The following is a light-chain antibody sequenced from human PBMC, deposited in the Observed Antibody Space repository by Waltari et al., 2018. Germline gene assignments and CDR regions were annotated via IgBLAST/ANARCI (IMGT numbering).Light chain of an antibody. J-gene: IGKJ1*01. CDR2: GAS. CDR1: QSVSRT. V-gene: IGKV3D-15*01. Sequence: SCRASQSVSRTLAWYQQKPGQAPRLLIYGASTRATGIPGRFSGGGSGTDFSLTISRLETEDCAVYYCQHYVSLPATFGQGTKVEVK. CDR3: QHYVSLPAT.